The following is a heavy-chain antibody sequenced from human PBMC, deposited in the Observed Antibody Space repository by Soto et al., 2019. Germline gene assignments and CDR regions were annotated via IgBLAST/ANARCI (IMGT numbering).Heavy chain of an antibody. CDR3: ARGDYDSSSYYYYYAMDV. CDR1: GGSISSGDFF. V-gene: IGHV4-30-4*01. J-gene: IGHJ6*02. CDR2: IYYSGST. Sequence: SETLSLTCTVSGGSISSGDFFWSWIRQPPGKGLEWIAYIYYSGSTYYNPFLKSRVTISVDTSRNLLSLKLSSVTAADTAVYYCARGDYDSSSYYYYYAMDVWGQGTTVTVSS. D-gene: IGHD3-22*01.